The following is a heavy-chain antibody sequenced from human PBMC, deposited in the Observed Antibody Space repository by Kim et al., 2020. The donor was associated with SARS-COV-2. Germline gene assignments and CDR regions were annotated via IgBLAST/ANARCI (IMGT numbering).Heavy chain of an antibody. J-gene: IGHJ4*02. CDR3: ARDLGQQLDTKYYFDY. D-gene: IGHD6-13*01. V-gene: IGHV3-30*07. Sequence: SVKGRFTISRDNSKNTLYLQMNSRRAEDTAVYYCARDLGQQLDTKYYFDYWGQGTLVTVSS.